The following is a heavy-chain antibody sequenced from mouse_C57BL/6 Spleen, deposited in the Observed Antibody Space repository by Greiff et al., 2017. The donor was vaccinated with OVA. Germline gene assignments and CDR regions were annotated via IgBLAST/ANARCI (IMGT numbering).Heavy chain of an antibody. V-gene: IGHV5-6*01. CDR1: GFTFSSYG. D-gene: IGHD1-1*01. CDR2: ISSGGSYT. Sequence: EVQLVESGGDLVKPGGSLKLSCAASGFTFSSYGMSWVRQTPDKRLEWVATISSGGSYTYYPDSVKGRFTISRDNAKNTLYLQMSSLKSEDTAVYYCARRDYGSSLDYWGQGTTLTVSS. J-gene: IGHJ2*01. CDR3: ARRDYGSSLDY.